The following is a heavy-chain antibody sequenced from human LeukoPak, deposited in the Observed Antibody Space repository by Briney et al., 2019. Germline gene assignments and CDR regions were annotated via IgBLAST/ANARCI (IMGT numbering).Heavy chain of an antibody. V-gene: IGHV5-51*01. J-gene: IGHJ5*02. CDR1: GYSFTNYW. CDR2: IYPGDSDT. D-gene: IGHD6-13*01. CDR3: ARELIAAAGTAWFDP. Sequence: GESLKISCKGSGYSFTNYWIGWVRQMPGKGLEWMGIIYPGDSDTRYSPSFQGQVTISADKSISTAYLQWSSLKASDTAMYYCARELIAAAGTAWFDPWGQGTLVTVSS.